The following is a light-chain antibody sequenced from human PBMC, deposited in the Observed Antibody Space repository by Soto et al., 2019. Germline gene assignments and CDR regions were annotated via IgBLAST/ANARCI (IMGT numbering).Light chain of an antibody. Sequence: EIVMTQSPATLSVSPGERATLSCRASQSVSSNLAWYQQKPGQAPRLLIYGASTRATGIPARFSGSGSGTDFTLAISSLQSEDFAVYYCQQFDNWPCTFGQGTKVDIK. V-gene: IGKV3-15*01. CDR2: GAS. CDR3: QQFDNWPCT. J-gene: IGKJ1*01. CDR1: QSVSSN.